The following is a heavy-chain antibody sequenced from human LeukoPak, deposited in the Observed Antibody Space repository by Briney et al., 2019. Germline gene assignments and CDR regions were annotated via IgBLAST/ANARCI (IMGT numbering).Heavy chain of an antibody. V-gene: IGHV4-59*01. J-gene: IGHJ6*02. CDR1: CDSISGSY. D-gene: IGHD3-16*01. Sequence: SETLSLTCTVSCDSISGSYWTWVRQPPGHGLEWIGQIHYSGRADYNPSLKMRITISVDTSKNQMALTLTSVTGADTAIYYCVKFGVDYDMGVWGQGTTVPVSS. CDR2: IHYSGRA. CDR3: VKFGVDYDMGV.